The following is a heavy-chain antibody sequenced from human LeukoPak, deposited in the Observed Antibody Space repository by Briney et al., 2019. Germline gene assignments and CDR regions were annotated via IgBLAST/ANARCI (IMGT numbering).Heavy chain of an antibody. D-gene: IGHD6-25*01. Sequence: PGGSLRLSCAASGFTFGSFAMTWVRQAPGKGLEWVSAISGGGGNTYYADSVKGRFTISRDNSKNTLYLQMNSLRAEDTAVYYCAKGYSSGWPYYFDYWGQGTLVTVSS. CDR3: AKGYSSGWPYYFDY. CDR2: ISGGGGNT. J-gene: IGHJ4*02. CDR1: GFTFGSFA. V-gene: IGHV3-23*01.